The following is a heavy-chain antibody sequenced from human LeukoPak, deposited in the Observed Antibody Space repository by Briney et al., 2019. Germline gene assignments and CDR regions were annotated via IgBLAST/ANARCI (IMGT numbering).Heavy chain of an antibody. J-gene: IGHJ5*02. CDR3: ARDPVRGVLGGNWFDP. Sequence: PGGSLRLSCAASGFTFSNYGMHWVRQAPGKGLEWVAITSYDGGQNSYADFVKGRFTISRDNSKNTLYLQMNSLRAEDTAVYYCARDPVRGVLGGNWFDPWGQGTLVTVSS. CDR1: GFTFSNYG. V-gene: IGHV3-30*03. CDR2: TSYDGGQN. D-gene: IGHD3-10*01.